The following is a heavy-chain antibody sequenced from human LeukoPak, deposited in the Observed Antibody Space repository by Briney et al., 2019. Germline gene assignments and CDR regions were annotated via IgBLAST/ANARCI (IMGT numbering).Heavy chain of an antibody. J-gene: IGHJ5*02. V-gene: IGHV1-69*02. D-gene: IGHD1-1*01. CDR3: ARAHDHNWFDP. Sequence: SVKVSCKASGGTFSSYTISWVRQAPGQGLEWMGRIIPILGIANYAQKFQGRVTITADKSTSTAYMELSSLRSEYTAVYYWARAHDHNWFDPWGQGTLVTVSS. CDR1: GGTFSSYT. CDR2: IIPILGIA.